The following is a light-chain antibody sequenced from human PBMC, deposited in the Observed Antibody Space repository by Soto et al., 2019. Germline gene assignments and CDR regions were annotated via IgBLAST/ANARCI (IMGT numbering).Light chain of an antibody. V-gene: IGLV1-44*01. J-gene: IGLJ2*01. CDR2: RNN. CDR3: AAWDDSLNAPV. CDR1: SSNIGSNT. Sequence: QSVLTQPPSASGTPGQRVTISCSGSSSNIGSNTVSWYQHLPGTAPKLLIYRNNQRPSGVPDRFSGSKSGTSASLAISGLQSEDEADYYCAAWDDSLNAPVFGGGTKVTVL.